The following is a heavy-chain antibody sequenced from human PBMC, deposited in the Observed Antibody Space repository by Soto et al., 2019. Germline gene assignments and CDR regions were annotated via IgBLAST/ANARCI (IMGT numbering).Heavy chain of an antibody. Sequence: QVQLVQSGAEVKKPGASVKVSCEASGYTFTSYGITWVRQAPGQGLEWMGWINAYNGNTNYAQKFQGRVTMATDTSTSTAYVELRSLRADDTAVYYCARDCWVVGATFLHDALAFWGQGTMVTVSS. D-gene: IGHD1-26*01. CDR3: ARDCWVVGATFLHDALAF. J-gene: IGHJ3*01. V-gene: IGHV1-18*01. CDR2: INAYNGNT. CDR1: GYTFTSYG.